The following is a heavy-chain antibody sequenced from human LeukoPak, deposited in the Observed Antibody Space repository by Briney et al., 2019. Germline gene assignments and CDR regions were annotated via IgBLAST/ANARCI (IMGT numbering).Heavy chain of an antibody. CDR1: GFTVSSNS. V-gene: IGHV3-53*01. J-gene: IGHJ6*03. CDR2: IYSDNT. CDR3: ARENYYYYMDV. Sequence: PGGSLRLSCTVSGFTVSSNSMSWVRQAPGKGLEWVSFIYSDNTHYSDSVKGRFTISRDNSKNTLYLQMNSLRAEDTAVYYCARENYYYYMDVWGKGTTVTVSS.